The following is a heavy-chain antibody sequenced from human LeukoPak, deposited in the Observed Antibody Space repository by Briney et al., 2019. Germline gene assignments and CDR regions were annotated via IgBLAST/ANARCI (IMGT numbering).Heavy chain of an antibody. CDR2: IYPGDSDT. V-gene: IGHV5-51*01. Sequence: GESLKISCKGSGYSFTSYRIGWVRQMPGKGLEWIGIIYPGDSDTRYSPSFQGQVTISADKSISTAYLQWSSLKASDTAMYYCARRSGSTRDYFDYWGQGTLVTVSS. J-gene: IGHJ4*02. CDR1: GYSFTSYR. CDR3: ARRSGSTRDYFDY. D-gene: IGHD1-26*01.